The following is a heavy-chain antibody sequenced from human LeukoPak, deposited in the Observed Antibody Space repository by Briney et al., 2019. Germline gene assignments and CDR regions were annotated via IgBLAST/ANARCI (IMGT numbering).Heavy chain of an antibody. CDR1: GYSISSGYY. Sequence: SETLSLTCTVSGYSISSGYYWGWIRQPPGKGLEWIGYIHNSGSTKYNPSLKSPVSISVDTSKNQFSLKLSSVTAADTAVYYCARDVVVPAATNNWFDPWGQGTLVTVSS. V-gene: IGHV4-38-2*02. CDR3: ARDVVVPAATNNWFDP. D-gene: IGHD2-2*01. CDR2: IHNSGST. J-gene: IGHJ5*02.